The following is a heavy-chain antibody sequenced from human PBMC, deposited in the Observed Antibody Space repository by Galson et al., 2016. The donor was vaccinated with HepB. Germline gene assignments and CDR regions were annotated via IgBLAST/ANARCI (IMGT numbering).Heavy chain of an antibody. CDR1: GDTFSNYG. CDR3: AGEVAHPQYNNWYVGYFDY. J-gene: IGHJ4*02. CDR2: INPILETT. V-gene: IGHV1-69*10. Sequence: SVKVSCKASGDTFSNYGISWVRQAPGQGLEWMGGINPILETTNYAQKFQGRVTLTADTSTTKVYMEVNSLRSEDTAMYYCAGEVAHPQYNNWYVGYFDYWGQGTLVTVAS. D-gene: IGHD1-20*01.